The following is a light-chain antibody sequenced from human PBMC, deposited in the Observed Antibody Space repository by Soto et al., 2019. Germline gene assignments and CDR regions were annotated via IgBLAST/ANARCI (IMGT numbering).Light chain of an antibody. J-gene: IGLJ1*01. CDR3: SSYTSRSTLV. CDR1: SSDIGSYNH. V-gene: IGLV2-14*03. Sequence: QSVLTQPASVSGSPGQSITISCSGTSSDIGSYNHVAWYQQFPGKSPKLMIYAVSDRPPGVSDRFSGSKSGITASLTISGLQTEDEADYYCSSYTSRSTLVFGTGTKVTV. CDR2: AVS.